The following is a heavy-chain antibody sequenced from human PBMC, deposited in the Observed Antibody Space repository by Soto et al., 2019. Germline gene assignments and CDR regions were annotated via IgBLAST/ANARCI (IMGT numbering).Heavy chain of an antibody. D-gene: IGHD3-10*01. V-gene: IGHV4-39*01. CDR2: IYYSGST. J-gene: IGHJ1*01. Sequence: QLQLQESGPGLVKPSETLSLTCTVSGGSISSSSYYWGWIRQPPGKGLEWIGSIYYSGSTYYNPSQKRRAPMSVHTFKNPLALKLSSVTAADTAVYYSATVWFGASQHWGQGTLVTVSS. CDR1: GGSISSSSYY. CDR3: ATVWFGASQH.